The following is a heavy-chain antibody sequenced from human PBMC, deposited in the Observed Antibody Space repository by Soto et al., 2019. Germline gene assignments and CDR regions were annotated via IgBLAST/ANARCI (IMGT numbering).Heavy chain of an antibody. CDR1: GGSISRSSYY. J-gene: IGHJ3*02. V-gene: IGHV4-39*01. CDR2: IYYSGST. CDR3: ARITMIVVVTSDAFDI. D-gene: IGHD3-22*01. Sequence: PSETLSLTCTVSGGSISRSSYYWGWVRQPPGKGLEWIGSIYYSGSTYYNPPLKSRVTISVDTSKNQFSLKLSSVTAADTAVYYCARITMIVVVTSDAFDIWGQGTMVTVSS.